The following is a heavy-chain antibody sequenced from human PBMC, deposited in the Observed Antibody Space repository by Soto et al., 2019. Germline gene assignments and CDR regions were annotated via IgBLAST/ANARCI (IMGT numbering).Heavy chain of an antibody. V-gene: IGHV4-31*03. J-gene: IGHJ4*02. CDR3: ARSYYTSYVYGY. CDR1: GGSIRSGGYY. D-gene: IGHD4-4*01. Sequence: PSQTLSLTCTVSGGSIRSGGYYLSWLRQHPGTGLEWIGNIFYSGSTYYNPSLKSRATISADTSKNQFSLNVSSGTAADTAVYFCARSYYTSYVYGYWGPGTLVPVSS. CDR2: IFYSGST.